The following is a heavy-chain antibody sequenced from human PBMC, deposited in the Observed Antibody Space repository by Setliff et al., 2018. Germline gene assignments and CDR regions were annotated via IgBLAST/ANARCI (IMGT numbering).Heavy chain of an antibody. CDR1: GFTFRSYA. CDR2: IWYDGSRT. D-gene: IGHD6-19*01. CDR3: IRDTSGRDAFDI. Sequence: PGGSLRLSCAASGFTFRSYAMHWVRQAPGKGLEWVAFIWYDGSRTYYADSVKGRSTISRDNSQNTMYLQMNSLRAEDTAVYYCIRDTSGRDAFDIWGQGTMVTVSS. J-gene: IGHJ3*02. V-gene: IGHV3-30*02.